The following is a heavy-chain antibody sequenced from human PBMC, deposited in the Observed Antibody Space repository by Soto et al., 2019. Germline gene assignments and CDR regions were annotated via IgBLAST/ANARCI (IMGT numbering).Heavy chain of an antibody. Sequence: EVQLLESGGGLVQPGGSLRLSCAASGFTFSSYAMSWVRQAPGKGLEWVSAISGSGGSTYYADSVKGRFTISRDNSKNSEYMQMTRRRAEDTAVYYCANLGYCSSTSCYADYQNYYFDYWGQGTLVTVSS. CDR2: ISGSGGST. CDR3: ANLGYCSSTSCYADYQNYYFDY. CDR1: GFTFSSYA. D-gene: IGHD2-2*01. V-gene: IGHV3-23*01. J-gene: IGHJ4*02.